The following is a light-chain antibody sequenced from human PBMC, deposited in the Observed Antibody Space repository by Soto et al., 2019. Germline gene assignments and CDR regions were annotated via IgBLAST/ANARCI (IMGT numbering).Light chain of an antibody. CDR3: CSYAGGSTLL. V-gene: IGLV2-23*02. CDR1: SSVVGNYNF. Sequence: QSALTQPASVSGSPGQSITMSCTGTSSVVGNYNFVSWYQQPPGKAPKLIIYEVTKRPSGASSRFSASKSGNTASLTISGLQAEDEALYHCCSYAGGSTLLFGGGNKVTVL. J-gene: IGLJ3*02. CDR2: EVT.